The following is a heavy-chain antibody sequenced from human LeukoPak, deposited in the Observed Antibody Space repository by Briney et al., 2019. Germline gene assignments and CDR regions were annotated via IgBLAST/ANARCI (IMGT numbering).Heavy chain of an antibody. CDR3: ATYSSSWFNYYFDY. D-gene: IGHD6-13*01. CDR1: GFTFDSYG. J-gene: IGHJ4*02. V-gene: IGHV3-48*04. CDR2: ISSSSNTI. Sequence: GGSLRLSCAASGFTFDSYGMSWVRQAPGKGLEWLSYISSSSNTIYYADSVKGRFTISRDNAKNSLFLQMNSLRAEDTAVYYCATYSSSWFNYYFDYWGQGTLVTVSS.